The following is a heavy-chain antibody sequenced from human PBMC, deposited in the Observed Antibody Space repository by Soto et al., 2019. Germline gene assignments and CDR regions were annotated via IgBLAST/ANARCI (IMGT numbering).Heavy chain of an antibody. D-gene: IGHD6-13*01. CDR1: CPSISSSTYY. J-gene: IGHJ5*02. V-gene: IGHV4-61*05. CDR2: IYYNGNT. CDR3: ARHGGQQVDDWFDP. Sequence: SETLSLTCTVSCPSISSSTYYWGWTRQPPGKGLEWIGYIYYNGNTNSSPSLKSRVTISVDTSKSQFSLQLSSVTAADTALYYCARHGGQQVDDWFDPWGQGTLVTVSS.